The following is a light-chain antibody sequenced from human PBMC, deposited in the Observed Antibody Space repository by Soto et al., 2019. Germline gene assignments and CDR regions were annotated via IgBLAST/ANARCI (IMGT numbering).Light chain of an antibody. CDR2: GAS. V-gene: IGKV3-20*01. J-gene: IGKJ4*01. Sequence: EIVLTQSPGTLSLSPGERATLSCRASQSVGGNYLTWYQQKPGQAPRLLIYGASSRASGIPDRFSGSGSGTDFTLTISRLEPEDFAVYYCQQYGSSPYFGGGTKVDIK. CDR1: QSVGGNY. CDR3: QQYGSSPY.